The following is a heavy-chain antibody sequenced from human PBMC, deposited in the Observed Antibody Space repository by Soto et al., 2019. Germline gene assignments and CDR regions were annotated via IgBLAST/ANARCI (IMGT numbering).Heavy chain of an antibody. CDR1: GYTFTSYA. CDR3: ARGGEMKYYDSSGYLY. J-gene: IGHJ4*02. D-gene: IGHD3-22*01. CDR2: INAGNGNT. Sequence: ASVKVSCKASGYTFTSYAMHWVRQAPGQRLEWMGWINAGNGNTKYSQKFQGRVTITRDTSASTAYMELSSLRSEDTAVYYCARGGEMKYYDSSGYLYWGQGTLVTVSS. V-gene: IGHV1-3*01.